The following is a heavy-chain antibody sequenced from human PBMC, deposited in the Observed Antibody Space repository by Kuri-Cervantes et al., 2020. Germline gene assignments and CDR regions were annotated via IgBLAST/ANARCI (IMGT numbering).Heavy chain of an antibody. CDR1: GGSISSGSYY. D-gene: IGHD6-19*01. CDR3: ARDSGWYGVSFDY. V-gene: IGHV4-61*02. J-gene: IGHJ4*02. CDR2: IDTSGST. Sequence: SETLSLTCAVSGGSISSGSYYWSWIRQPAGKGLEWIGRIDTSGSTNYNPSLKSRVTISVDTSKNQFSLKLSSVTAADTAVYYCARDSGWYGVSFDYWGQGTLVTVSS.